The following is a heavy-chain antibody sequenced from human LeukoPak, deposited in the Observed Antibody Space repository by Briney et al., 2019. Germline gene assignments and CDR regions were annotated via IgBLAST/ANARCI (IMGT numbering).Heavy chain of an antibody. CDR1: GGSISSGGYS. CDR2: IYHSGST. V-gene: IGHV4-30-2*05. CDR3: ARALYYYGSGSYSHWFDP. D-gene: IGHD3-10*01. Sequence: SETLSLTCAVSGGSISSGGYSWSWIRQPPGKGLEWIGYIYHSGSTYYNPSLKSRVTISVDTSKNQFSLKLSFVTAADTAVYYCARALYYYGSGSYSHWFDPWGQGTLVTVSS. J-gene: IGHJ5*02.